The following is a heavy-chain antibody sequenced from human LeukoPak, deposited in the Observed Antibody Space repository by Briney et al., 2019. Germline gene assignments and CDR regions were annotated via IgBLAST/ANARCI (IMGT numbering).Heavy chain of an antibody. CDR2: INQDGNEK. J-gene: IGHJ3*01. V-gene: IGHV3-7*05. D-gene: IGHD5-24*01. Sequence: GGSLRLSCAASGFTFTTYWMSWVRQAPGKGLEWVANINQDGNEKYYVASVKGRFTISRDNAKNSMYVQMNRLRAEDMAVYYCARGFDGHCGFDLWGQGTMVTVSS. CDR3: ARGFDGHCGFDL. CDR1: GFTFTTYW.